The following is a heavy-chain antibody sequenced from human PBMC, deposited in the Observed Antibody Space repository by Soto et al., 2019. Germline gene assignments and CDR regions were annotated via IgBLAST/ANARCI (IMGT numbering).Heavy chain of an antibody. Sequence: PGGSLRLSCAASGFTFISYSMNWFRHSPGKGLEWVSSISSSSSYIYYADSVKGRFTISRDNAKNSLYLQMNSLRAEDTAVYYCARDGGWLQIRGFDYWGQGTLVTVSS. V-gene: IGHV3-21*01. CDR3: ARDGGWLQIRGFDY. CDR2: ISSSSSYI. D-gene: IGHD3-16*01. CDR1: GFTFISYS. J-gene: IGHJ4*02.